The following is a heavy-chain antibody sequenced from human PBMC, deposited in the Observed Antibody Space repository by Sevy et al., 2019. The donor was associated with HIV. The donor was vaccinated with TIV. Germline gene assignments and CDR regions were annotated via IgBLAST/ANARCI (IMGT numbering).Heavy chain of an antibody. Sequence: ASVKVSCKASGGTFSSYAISWVRQAPGQGLEWMGGIIPIFGTANYAQKFQGRVTITADESTSTAYMELSSLRSEDTAVYYCASHPTGLLFVAENYGMDVWGQGTTVTVSS. J-gene: IGHJ6*02. CDR1: GGTFSSYA. V-gene: IGHV1-69*13. CDR3: ASHPTGLLFVAENYGMDV. D-gene: IGHD3-3*01. CDR2: IIPIFGTA.